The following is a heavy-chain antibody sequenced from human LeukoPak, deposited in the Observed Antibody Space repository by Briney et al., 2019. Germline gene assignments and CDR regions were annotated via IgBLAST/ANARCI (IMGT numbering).Heavy chain of an antibody. CDR2: ISSSGGST. D-gene: IGHD1-26*01. V-gene: IGHV3-23*01. CDR3: ARAQGSYYHYYMDV. J-gene: IGHJ6*03. Sequence: GGSLRLSCAASGFTLSSYAMSWVRQAPGKGLQWVSGISSSGGSTYYADSVKGRFTISRDNSKNTLYLQMNSLRAEDTAVYYCARAQGSYYHYYMDVWGKGTTVTVSS. CDR1: GFTLSSYA.